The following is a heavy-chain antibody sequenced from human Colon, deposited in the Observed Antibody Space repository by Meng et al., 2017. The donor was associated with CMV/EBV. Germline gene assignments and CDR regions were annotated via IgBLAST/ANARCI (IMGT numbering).Heavy chain of an antibody. CDR1: GFTFSSYA. D-gene: IGHD1-26*01. CDR3: ARGVGGSYSDY. V-gene: IGHV3-30*04. Sequence: GESLKISCAASGFTFSSYAMHWVRQAPGKGLEWVAVISYDGSNKYYADSVKGRFTISRDNAKISLYLQMNSLRAEDTAVYYCARGVGGSYSDYWGQGTLVTVSS. J-gene: IGHJ4*02. CDR2: ISYDGSNK.